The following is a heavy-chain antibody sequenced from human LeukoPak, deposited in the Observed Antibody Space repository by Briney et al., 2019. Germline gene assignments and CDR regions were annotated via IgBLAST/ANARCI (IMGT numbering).Heavy chain of an antibody. CDR1: GFTFSSYE. D-gene: IGHD2-15*01. CDR2: ISSSGSTI. CDR3: ARVRGYCSGGSCHNWFDP. V-gene: IGHV3-48*03. Sequence: GGSLRLSCAASGFTFSSYEMNWVRQAPGKGLEWVSYISSSGSTIYYADSVKGRFTISRDNAKNSLYLQTNSLRAEDTAVYYCARVRGYCSGGSCHNWFDPWGQGTLVTVSS. J-gene: IGHJ5*02.